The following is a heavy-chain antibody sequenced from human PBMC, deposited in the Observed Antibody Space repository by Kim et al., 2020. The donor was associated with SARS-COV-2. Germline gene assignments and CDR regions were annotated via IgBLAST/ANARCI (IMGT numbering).Heavy chain of an antibody. D-gene: IGHD3-10*01. CDR2: IKSKTDGGTT. CDR3: TTDGFRGGYYGSGSYFDY. V-gene: IGHV3-15*01. Sequence: GGSLRLSCAASGFTFSNAWMSWVRQAPGKGLEWVGRIKSKTDGGTTDYAAPVKGRFTISRDDSKNTLYLQMNSLKTEDTAVYYCTTDGFRGGYYGSGSYFDYWGQGTLVTVSS. J-gene: IGHJ4*02. CDR1: GFTFSNAW.